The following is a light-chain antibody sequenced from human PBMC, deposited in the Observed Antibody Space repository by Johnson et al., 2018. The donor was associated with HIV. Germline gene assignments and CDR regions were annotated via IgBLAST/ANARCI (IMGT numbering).Light chain of an antibody. J-gene: IGLJ1*01. CDR1: SSNIGKNY. Sequence: QSVLTQPPSVSAAPGQKVTISCSGSSSNIGKNYVSWYQQLPGTAPKLLIYDSNKRPSGIPDRFSGSKSGTSATLGITGLQTGDEADYYCGTWDSSLSADVFGTGTKVTVL. CDR2: DSN. CDR3: GTWDSSLSADV. V-gene: IGLV1-51*01.